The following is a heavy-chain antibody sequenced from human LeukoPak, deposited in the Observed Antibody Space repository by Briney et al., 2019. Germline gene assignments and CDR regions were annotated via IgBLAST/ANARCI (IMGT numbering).Heavy chain of an antibody. CDR2: IIPIFGTA. D-gene: IGHD2-15*01. CDR1: GGTFSSYA. V-gene: IGHV1-69*06. CDR3: ARGNCSGGSCYWSGFDY. J-gene: IGHJ4*02. Sequence: SVKVSCKASGGTFSSYAISWVRQAPGQGLEWMGGIIPIFGTANYAQKFQGRVTITADKSTSTAYMELSSLRSEDTAVYYCARGNCSGGSCYWSGFDYWGQGTLVTVSS.